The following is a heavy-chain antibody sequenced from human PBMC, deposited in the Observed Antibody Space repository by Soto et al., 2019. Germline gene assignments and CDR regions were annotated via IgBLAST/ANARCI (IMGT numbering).Heavy chain of an antibody. Sequence: PSETLSLTSSVSGGSIKNTHYHWGWIRQPPGKGLEWIGTLYYRGATDYNPSLKTRVTISVDTSKNLLSLNLSSVTAADTAVYFCVGVMAATLDYWGQGTLVTVSS. CDR2: LYYRGAT. V-gene: IGHV4-39*01. J-gene: IGHJ4*01. D-gene: IGHD2-21*02. CDR3: VGVMAATLDY. CDR1: GGSIKNTHYH.